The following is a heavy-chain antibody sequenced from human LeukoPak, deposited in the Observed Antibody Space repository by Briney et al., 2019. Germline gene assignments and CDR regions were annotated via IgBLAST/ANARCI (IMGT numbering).Heavy chain of an antibody. J-gene: IGHJ4*02. CDR1: GGSISSYY. Sequence: SETLSLTXTVSGGSISSYYWSWIRQPPGKGLEWIGYIYYSGSTNYNPSLTSRVTISVDTSKNQFSLKLSSVTAADTAVYYCARSYGDYLDYWGQGTLVTVSS. D-gene: IGHD4-17*01. CDR2: IYYSGST. V-gene: IGHV4-59*01. CDR3: ARSYGDYLDY.